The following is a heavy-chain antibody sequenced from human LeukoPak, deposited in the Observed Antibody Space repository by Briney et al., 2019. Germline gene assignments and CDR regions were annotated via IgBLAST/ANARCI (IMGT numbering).Heavy chain of an antibody. J-gene: IGHJ6*04. CDR2: IYHSGST. D-gene: IGHD1-7*01. CDR1: GYSISSGYY. Sequence: PSETLSLTCAVSGYSISSGYYWGWIRQPPGKGLEWIGSIYHSGSTYYNPSLKSRVTISVDTSKNQFSLKLSSVTAADTALYYCAITGTLWGKGTTVTVSS. V-gene: IGHV4-38-2*01. CDR3: AITGTL.